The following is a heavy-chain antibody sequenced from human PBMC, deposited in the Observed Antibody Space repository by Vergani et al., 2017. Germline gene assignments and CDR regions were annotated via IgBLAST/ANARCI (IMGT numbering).Heavy chain of an antibody. J-gene: IGHJ4*02. V-gene: IGHV5-51*01. CDR2: INPIDSEI. CDR3: TRHGPCGDGACLHFDH. Sequence: EVQLVQSGAEVKKPGESLKISCKYSESSFISNEIAWVRQMSGKGLQWMGNINPIDSEIAYSPSFQGQAIMSLDKSITTAYLQWRSLKASDTAIYYCTRHGPCGDGACLHFDHWGQGTQVTVSS. CDR1: ESSFISNE. D-gene: IGHD2-21*01.